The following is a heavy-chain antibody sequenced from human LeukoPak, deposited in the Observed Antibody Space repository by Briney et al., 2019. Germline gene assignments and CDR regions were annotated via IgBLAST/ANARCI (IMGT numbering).Heavy chain of an antibody. Sequence: SVKVSCKTSGGTFSSYAISWVRQAPGQGLEWMGGIIPIFGTANYAQKFQGRVTITTDESTSTAYMELSSLRSEDTAVYYCARAHLRYGADKSAFDYWGQGTLVTVSS. V-gene: IGHV1-69*05. J-gene: IGHJ4*02. CDR3: ARAHLRYGADKSAFDY. CDR1: GGTFSSYA. D-gene: IGHD4/OR15-4a*01. CDR2: IIPIFGTA.